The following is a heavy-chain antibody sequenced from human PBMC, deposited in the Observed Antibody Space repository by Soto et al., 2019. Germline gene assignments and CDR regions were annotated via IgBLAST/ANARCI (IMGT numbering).Heavy chain of an antibody. CDR3: AKDEWDFSSTSCYAGQFDY. D-gene: IGHD2-2*01. Sequence: GGSLRLSCAASGFTFSSYAMSWVRQAPGKGLEWVSAISGSGGSTYYADSVKGRFTISRDNSKNTLYLQMNSLRAEDTAVYYCAKDEWDFSSTSCYAGQFDYWGQGTLVTVSS. CDR2: ISGSGGST. J-gene: IGHJ4*02. CDR1: GFTFSSYA. V-gene: IGHV3-23*01.